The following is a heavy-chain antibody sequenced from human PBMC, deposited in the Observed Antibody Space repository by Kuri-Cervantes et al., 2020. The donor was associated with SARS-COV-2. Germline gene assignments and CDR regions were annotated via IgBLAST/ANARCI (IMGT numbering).Heavy chain of an antibody. V-gene: IGHV4-30-4*08. CDR2: IYYSGST. D-gene: IGHD2-2*01. CDR3: ARGGQENGIVVVPAAIWYMDV. Sequence: SETLSLTCTVSGGSISSGDYYWSWIRQPPGKGLEWIGYIYYSGSTYYNPSLKSRVTISVDTSKNQFSLKLSSVTAADTAVYYCARGGQENGIVVVPAAIWYMDVWGKGTTVTVSS. CDR1: GGSISSGDYY. J-gene: IGHJ6*03.